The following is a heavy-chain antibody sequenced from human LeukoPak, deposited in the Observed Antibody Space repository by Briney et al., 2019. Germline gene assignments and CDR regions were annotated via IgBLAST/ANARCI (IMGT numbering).Heavy chain of an antibody. D-gene: IGHD2-15*01. Sequence: PGETLRLSCAASGFTFNTYVMNWVRQAPGKGLEWVSAISGGAGSTYYAVSVKGRFTVSRANSKNTVYLQMNSLRAEDTAVYYCAKSGLNRFDYWGQGTLVTVSS. J-gene: IGHJ4*02. V-gene: IGHV3-23*01. CDR2: ISGGAGST. CDR3: AKSGLNRFDY. CDR1: GFTFNTYV.